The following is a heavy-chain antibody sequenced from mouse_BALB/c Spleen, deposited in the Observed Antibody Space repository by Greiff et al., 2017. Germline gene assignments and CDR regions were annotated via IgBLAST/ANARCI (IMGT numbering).Heavy chain of an antibody. CDR3: ARQGYGNYPYAMDY. V-gene: IGHV5-12-2*01. CDR1: GFTFSSYT. J-gene: IGHJ4*01. D-gene: IGHD2-1*01. CDR2: ISNGGGST. Sequence: EVKVEESGGGLVQPGGSLKLSCAASGFTFSSYTMSWVRQTPEKRLEWVAYISNGGGSTYYPDPVKGRFTISRDNAKNTLYLQMSSLKSEDTAMYYCARQGYGNYPYAMDYWGQGTSVTVSS.